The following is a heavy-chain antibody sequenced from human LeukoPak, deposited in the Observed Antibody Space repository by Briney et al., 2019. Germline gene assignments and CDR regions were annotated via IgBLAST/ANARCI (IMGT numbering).Heavy chain of an antibody. D-gene: IGHD3-9*01. CDR2: IYYSGST. CDR1: GGSISSYY. Sequence: SETLSLTCTVSGGSISSYYWSWIRQPPGKGLEWIGYIYYSGSTNYKPSLKSRVTISVDTSKNQFSLKLSSVTAADTAVYYCARVHPYYDILTGYYQYNWFDPWGQGTLVTVSS. V-gene: IGHV4-59*12. CDR3: ARVHPYYDILTGYYQYNWFDP. J-gene: IGHJ5*02.